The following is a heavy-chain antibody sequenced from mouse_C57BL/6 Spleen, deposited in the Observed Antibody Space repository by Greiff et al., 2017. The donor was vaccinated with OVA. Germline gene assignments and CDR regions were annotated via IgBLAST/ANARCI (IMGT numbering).Heavy chain of an antibody. CDR2: IGPPDSYP. CDR1: GYTFTSYW. J-gene: IGHJ2*01. D-gene: IGHD4-1*01. V-gene: IGHV1-50*01. CDR3: SRGELGKDFDY. Sequence: QVQLQQPGAELVKPGASVKLSCKASGYTFTSYWMQWVQQRPGQGLEWIGAIGPPDSYPNYTPKFKGKATLTVDTASSTAYMQLSRLTSEDAAGYYCSRGELGKDFDYWGQGTTLTVSS.